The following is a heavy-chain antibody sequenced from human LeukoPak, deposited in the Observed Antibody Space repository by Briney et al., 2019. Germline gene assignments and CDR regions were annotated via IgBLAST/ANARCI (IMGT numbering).Heavy chain of an antibody. J-gene: IGHJ3*02. CDR1: GFAFSIYE. Sequence: GGSLRLSCTASGFAFSIYEMDWVLQAPGKGLEWVSYTSSSGSYIQYAESVKGRFTISRDNAEKSLFLQMNSLRDEDTAVYYCARDPGYSSTGVDAFDIWGRGTMVTVSS. V-gene: IGHV3-48*03. CDR2: TSSSGSYI. CDR3: ARDPGYSSTGVDAFDI. D-gene: IGHD6-13*01.